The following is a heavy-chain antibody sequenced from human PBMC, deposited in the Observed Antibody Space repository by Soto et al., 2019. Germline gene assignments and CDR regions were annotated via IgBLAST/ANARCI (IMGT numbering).Heavy chain of an antibody. J-gene: IGHJ4*02. D-gene: IGHD3-10*01. CDR1: GFTFSSYG. Sequence: ESGGGVVQPGRFLRLSCAASGFTFSSYGMHWVRQAPGKGLEWVAVLSFDGGDKYYADSVKGRFTISRDNSKNTLYLQMNSLRPEDTAVYHCAKDSGRGSADYYFDYWGQGTLVSVSS. CDR3: AKDSGRGSADYYFDY. V-gene: IGHV3-30*18. CDR2: LSFDGGDK.